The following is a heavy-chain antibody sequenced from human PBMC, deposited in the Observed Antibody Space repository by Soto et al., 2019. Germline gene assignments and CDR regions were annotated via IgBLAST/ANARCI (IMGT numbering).Heavy chain of an antibody. CDR1: GGSFSCYY. CDR2: INHSGST. D-gene: IGHD2-8*02. Sequence: QVQLQQWGAGLLKPSETLSLTCAVYGGSFSCYYWTWIRQPPGTGLEWIGEINHSGSTNYNPSLKCRVTISVDTSKNQYSLKLTSVTAADASVYYCARDKITGLFDYWGQGTLVTVSS. CDR3: ARDKITGLFDY. V-gene: IGHV4-34*01. J-gene: IGHJ4*02.